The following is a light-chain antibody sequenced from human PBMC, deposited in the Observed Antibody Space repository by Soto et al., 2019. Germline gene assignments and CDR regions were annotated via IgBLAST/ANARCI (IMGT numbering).Light chain of an antibody. Sequence: DIQMTQSPSSLSASVGDRVTITCRASQGISNYLAWYQQKPGKVPKLLIYAASTLQSGVPSRFSGSGSGTDFTLTISSRQPEDVATFYCQKYNSAPPLTFGGGTKVESK. CDR2: AAS. CDR1: QGISNY. V-gene: IGKV1-27*01. CDR3: QKYNSAPPLT. J-gene: IGKJ4*01.